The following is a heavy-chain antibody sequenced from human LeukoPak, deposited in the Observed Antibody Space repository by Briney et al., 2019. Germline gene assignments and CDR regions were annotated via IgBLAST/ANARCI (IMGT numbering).Heavy chain of an antibody. D-gene: IGHD4-17*01. J-gene: IGHJ4*02. Sequence: GGSLRLSCAASGFTFSGYSMNWVRQAPGKGLEWVSSITSSGNTYYADSVKGRLTISRDNSKNTVYLQMTSLRAEDTAVYYCAKGDYGDCYWGQGTLVTVSS. V-gene: IGHV3-23*01. CDR2: ITSSGNT. CDR3: AKGDYGDCY. CDR1: GFTFSGYS.